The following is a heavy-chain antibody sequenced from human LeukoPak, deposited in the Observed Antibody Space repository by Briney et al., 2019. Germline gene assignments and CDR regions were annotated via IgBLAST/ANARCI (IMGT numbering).Heavy chain of an antibody. CDR2: ISSSSSYI. D-gene: IGHD4-23*01. V-gene: IGHV3-21*01. J-gene: IGHJ4*02. CDR1: GFTFSSYS. CDR3: ARAGYGGSPFGY. Sequence: PGGSLRLSCAASGFTFSSYSMNWVRQAPGKGLEWVSSISSSSSYIYYAGSVKGRFTISRDNAKNSLYLQMNSLRAEDTAVYYCARAGYGGSPFGYWGQGTLVTVSS.